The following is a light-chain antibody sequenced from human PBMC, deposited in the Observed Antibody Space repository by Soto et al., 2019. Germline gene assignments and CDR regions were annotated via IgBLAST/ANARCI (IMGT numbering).Light chain of an antibody. CDR2: APS. J-gene: IGKJ2*01. Sequence: DIQMTQSPSSLSASVGDRVTITCRASQGIRTDLGWYQQKPGKAPKRLIYAPSSLQSGVPSRFSSSGSGTEFTLAISSLQPEDFASYFCLQHNSYPYTFGEGTKLEIK. V-gene: IGKV1-17*01. CDR3: LQHNSYPYT. CDR1: QGIRTD.